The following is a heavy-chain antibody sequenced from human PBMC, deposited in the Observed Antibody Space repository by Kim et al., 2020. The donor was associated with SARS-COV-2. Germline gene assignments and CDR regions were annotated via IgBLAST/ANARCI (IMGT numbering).Heavy chain of an antibody. CDR2: ISGSGGWT. CDR3: AKSREYGDHSHGFDC. D-gene: IGHD4-17*01. V-gene: IGHV3-23*01. Sequence: GGSLRLSCAASGFTFRSYAMSWVRQAPGKGLEWVSVISGSGGWTNYADSVKGRFTISGDSSRNTLYLQMNSLRAEDTAIYYCAKSREYGDHSHGFDCWGQGSLVTVSS. CDR1: GFTFRSYA. J-gene: IGHJ4*02.